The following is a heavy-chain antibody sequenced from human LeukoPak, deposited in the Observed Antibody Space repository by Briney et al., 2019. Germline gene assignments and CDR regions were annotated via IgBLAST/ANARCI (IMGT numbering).Heavy chain of an antibody. CDR1: GGSISSSSYY. J-gene: IGHJ4*02. Sequence: SETLSLTCTVSGGSISSSSYYWGWIRQPPGKGLEWIGSIYYSGSTYYNPSLKSRVTISVDTSKTQFSLKLSSVTAADTAVYYCARDVGSYGQEVHFDYWGQGTLVTVSS. V-gene: IGHV4-39*07. D-gene: IGHD5-18*01. CDR2: IYYSGST. CDR3: ARDVGSYGQEVHFDY.